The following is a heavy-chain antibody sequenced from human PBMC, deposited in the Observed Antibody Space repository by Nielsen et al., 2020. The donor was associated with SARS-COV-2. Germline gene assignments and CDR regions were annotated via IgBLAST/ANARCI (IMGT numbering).Heavy chain of an antibody. CDR3: AKDKWDGYNFRYFDY. V-gene: IGHV3-23*01. Sequence: GESLKISCAASGFTFSRYDMSWVRQAPGKGLEWVSVMSGSGDSTAYADSVKGRFTISRDNAKNSLYLQMNSLRAEDTALYYCAKDKWDGYNFRYFDYWGQGTLVTVSS. D-gene: IGHD5-24*01. J-gene: IGHJ4*02. CDR1: GFTFSRYD. CDR2: MSGSGDST.